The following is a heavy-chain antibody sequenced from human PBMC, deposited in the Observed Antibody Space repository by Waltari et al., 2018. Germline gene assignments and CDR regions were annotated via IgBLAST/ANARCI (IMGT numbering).Heavy chain of an antibody. J-gene: IGHJ2*01. CDR3: ARAGYSGYDGYWYFDL. Sequence: QVQLVQSGAEEKKPGSSWTVSCTASGGLSSDAIRWVQQAPGQGLEWMGGISPVVGTANYAQKFQGRVTITADESTSTAYMELSSLRSEDTAVYYCARAGYSGYDGYWYFDLWGRGTLVTVSS. CDR2: ISPVVGTA. D-gene: IGHD5-12*01. V-gene: IGHV1-69*01. CDR1: GGLSSDA.